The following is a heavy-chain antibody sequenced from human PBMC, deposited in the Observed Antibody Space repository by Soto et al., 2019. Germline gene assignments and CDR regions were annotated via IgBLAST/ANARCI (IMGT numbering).Heavy chain of an antibody. Sequence: PSETLSLTCTVSGGSISSYYWSWIRQPPGKGLEWIGYIYHSGRTNYNPSLKSRVTISVDTSKNQFSLKLSSVTAADTAVYYCARDRGPSSHFDYWGQGTLVTVSS. J-gene: IGHJ4*02. CDR2: IYHSGRT. D-gene: IGHD5-12*01. CDR1: GGSISSYY. V-gene: IGHV4-59*01. CDR3: ARDRGPSSHFDY.